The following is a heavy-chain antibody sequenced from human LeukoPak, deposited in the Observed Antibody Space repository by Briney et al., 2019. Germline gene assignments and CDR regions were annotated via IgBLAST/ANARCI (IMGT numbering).Heavy chain of an antibody. CDR2: IKQDGSEK. CDR3: ARDGAVLRFLEWRFDY. Sequence: PGGSLKLSCAASGFTFSSYWMTWVRQAPGKGLEWVANIKQDGSEKYYVDSVKGRFTISRDNAKNSLYLQMNSLRADDTAVYYCARDGAVLRFLEWRFDYWGQGTLVTVSS. CDR1: GFTFSSYW. J-gene: IGHJ4*02. V-gene: IGHV3-7*03. D-gene: IGHD3-3*01.